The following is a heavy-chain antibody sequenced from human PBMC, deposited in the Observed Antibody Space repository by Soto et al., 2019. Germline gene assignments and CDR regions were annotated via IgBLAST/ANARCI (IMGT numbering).Heavy chain of an antibody. D-gene: IGHD3-16*01. V-gene: IGHV3-74*01. CDR2: INIYGNST. J-gene: IGHJ4*02. CDR3: VRDGAIPLRFDY. CDR1: GFTFTNYW. Sequence: EVQLVESGGGLVQPGGSLRLSCAASGFTFTNYWMHWVRQAPGKGLVWVSRINIYGNSTTYPDSVKGRFPTSRDNDKNTLGLQMNSLRAEDTAVYYRVRDGAIPLRFDYCGQGTLVTVSS.